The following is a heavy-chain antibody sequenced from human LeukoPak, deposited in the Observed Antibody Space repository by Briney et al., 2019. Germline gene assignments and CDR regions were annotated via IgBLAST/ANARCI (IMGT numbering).Heavy chain of an antibody. CDR3: ASVNYYGSGSTVY. CDR1: GYSISSGYY. J-gene: IGHJ4*02. D-gene: IGHD3-10*01. Sequence: PSETLSLTCTVSGYSISSGYYWGWIRQPPGKGLEWIGSIYHSGSTYYNPSLKSRVTISVDTSKNQFSLKLSSVTAADTAVYYCASVNYYGSGSTVYWGQGTLVTVSS. CDR2: IYHSGST. V-gene: IGHV4-38-2*02.